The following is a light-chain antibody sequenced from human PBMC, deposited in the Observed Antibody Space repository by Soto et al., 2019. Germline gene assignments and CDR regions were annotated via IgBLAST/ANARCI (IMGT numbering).Light chain of an antibody. Sequence: QSVLTQPPSVSAAPGQKVTISCSGGSSNIGKNDVSWYQHLPGTAPKLLIYDNYKRPSGILDRFSGSRSDTSATLGITGLQTGDEADYYCATWDSSLSGAVFGGGTKLTVL. V-gene: IGLV1-51*01. CDR2: DNY. CDR3: ATWDSSLSGAV. CDR1: SSNIGKND. J-gene: IGLJ2*01.